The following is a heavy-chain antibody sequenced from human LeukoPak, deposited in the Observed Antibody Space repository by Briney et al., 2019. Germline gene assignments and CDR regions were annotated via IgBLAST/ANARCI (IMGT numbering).Heavy chain of an antibody. Sequence: ASVKVSCKASGYTLTGYYMHWLRQAPGQGLEWMGWINPNSGGTNYAQKFQGRVTMTRDTSISTAYMELSRLRSDDTAVYYCARDIVVVVAATPDNIFDYWGQGTLVTVSS. CDR2: INPNSGGT. D-gene: IGHD2-15*01. CDR3: ARDIVVVVAATPDNIFDY. J-gene: IGHJ4*02. CDR1: GYTLTGYY. V-gene: IGHV1-2*02.